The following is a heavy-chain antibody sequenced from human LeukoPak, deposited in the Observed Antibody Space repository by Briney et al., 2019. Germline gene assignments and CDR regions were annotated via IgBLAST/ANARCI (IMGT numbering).Heavy chain of an antibody. CDR2: ISYDGSNK. CDR3: AKVKGFGELLYDY. D-gene: IGHD3-10*01. V-gene: IGHV3-30*18. CDR1: GFTFSNYG. Sequence: GRSLRLSCAASGFTFSNYGMHWVRQAPGKGLEWVAVISYDGSNKYYADPVKGRFTISRDNSKNTLYLQMNSLRAEDTAVYYCAKVKGFGELLYDYWGQGTLVTVSS. J-gene: IGHJ4*02.